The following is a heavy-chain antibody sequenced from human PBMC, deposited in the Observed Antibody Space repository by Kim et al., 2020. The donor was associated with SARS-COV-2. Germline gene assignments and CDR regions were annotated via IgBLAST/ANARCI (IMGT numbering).Heavy chain of an antibody. CDR2: ISSSSATI. Sequence: GGSLRLSCAASGFTFSDYFMSWIRQAPGKGLEWISYISSSSATIDYSDSVKGRFTISRDSAKNSLYLQVNSLRAEDTAVYYCARGGRGYSYGRGYFDYWGQGTLVTVSS. CDR1: GFTFSDYF. J-gene: IGHJ4*02. D-gene: IGHD5-18*01. CDR3: ARGGRGYSYGRGYFDY. V-gene: IGHV3-11*01.